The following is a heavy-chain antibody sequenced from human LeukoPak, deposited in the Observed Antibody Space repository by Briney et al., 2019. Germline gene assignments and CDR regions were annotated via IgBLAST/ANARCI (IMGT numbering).Heavy chain of an antibody. Sequence: SETLSLTCTASGGSISSYYWSWIRQPPGKGLEWIGYIYHSGSTYYNPSLKSRVTISVDRSKNQFSLKLSSVTAADTAVYYCARGIAAPWFDPWGQGTLVTVSS. CDR2: IYHSGST. J-gene: IGHJ5*02. D-gene: IGHD6-13*01. V-gene: IGHV4-59*01. CDR3: ARGIAAPWFDP. CDR1: GGSISSYY.